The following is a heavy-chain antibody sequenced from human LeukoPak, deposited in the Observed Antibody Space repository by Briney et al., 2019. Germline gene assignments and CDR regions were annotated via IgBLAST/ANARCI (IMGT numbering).Heavy chain of an antibody. V-gene: IGHV3-23*01. CDR1: GFTFGDYA. D-gene: IGHD6-13*01. J-gene: IGHJ4*02. Sequence: GGSLRLTCTASGFTFGDYAMSWVRKAPGKGLEWVSGISGSGGITYYAEFVKGRFTISRDNSKNTLYLQMNSLRAEDTAVYYCARGSSSWHEGDYWGQGTLVTVSS. CDR2: ISGSGGIT. CDR3: ARGSSSWHEGDY.